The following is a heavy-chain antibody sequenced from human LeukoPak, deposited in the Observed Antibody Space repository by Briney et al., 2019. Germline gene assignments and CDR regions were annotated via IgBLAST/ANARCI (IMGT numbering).Heavy chain of an antibody. J-gene: IGHJ4*02. CDR3: ARVIDVAAAGYFDS. D-gene: IGHD6-13*01. V-gene: IGHV4-39*01. CDR1: GGSISSSSYY. CDR2: LYYSGST. Sequence: SETLSLTCTVSGGSISSSSYYWGWIRQPPGKGLEWIGSLYYSGSTYYNPSLKSRVTISVDTSKNQFSLKLSSVTAADTAMYYCARVIDVAAAGYFDSWGQGTLVTVSS.